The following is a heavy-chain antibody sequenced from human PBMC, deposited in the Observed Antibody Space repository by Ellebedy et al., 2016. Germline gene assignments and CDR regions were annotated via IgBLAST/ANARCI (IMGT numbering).Heavy chain of an antibody. J-gene: IGHJ4*02. D-gene: IGHD5-18*01. V-gene: IGHV5-10-1*01. CDR2: IDPSDSYT. Sequence: GESLKISWQGSGYSFTSYWITWVRQMPGKGLEWMGRIDPSDSYTNYSPSFQGHVTISADKSISTAYLQWSSLKASDTAIYYCARHMDTAMANDYWGQGTLVTVSS. CDR3: ARHMDTAMANDY. CDR1: GYSFTSYW.